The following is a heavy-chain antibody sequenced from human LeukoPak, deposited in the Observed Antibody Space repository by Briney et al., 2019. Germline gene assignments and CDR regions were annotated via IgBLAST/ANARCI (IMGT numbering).Heavy chain of an antibody. Sequence: SETLSLTCAVYGGSFSGYYWSWIRQPPGKGLEWIGEINHSGSTNYNPSLKSRVTISVDTSKNQFSPKLSSVTAADTAVYYCARYRGGSGYHFDYWGQGTLVTVSS. CDR2: INHSGST. CDR1: GGSFSGYY. CDR3: ARYRGGSGYHFDY. D-gene: IGHD5-12*01. J-gene: IGHJ4*02. V-gene: IGHV4-34*01.